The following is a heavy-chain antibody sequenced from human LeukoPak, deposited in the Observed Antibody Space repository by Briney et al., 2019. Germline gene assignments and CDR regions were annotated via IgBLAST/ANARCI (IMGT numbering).Heavy chain of an antibody. V-gene: IGHV1-69*13. CDR3: ARGPYYDFWSGYYTGQADY. CDR1: GGTFSSYA. CDR2: IIPIFGTA. Sequence: GASVKVSCKASGGTFSSYAISWVRQAPGQGLEWMGGIIPIFGTANYAQKFQGRVTITADESTSTAYMELSSLRSEDTAVYYCARGPYYDFWSGYYTGQADYWGQGTLVTVSS. J-gene: IGHJ4*02. D-gene: IGHD3-3*01.